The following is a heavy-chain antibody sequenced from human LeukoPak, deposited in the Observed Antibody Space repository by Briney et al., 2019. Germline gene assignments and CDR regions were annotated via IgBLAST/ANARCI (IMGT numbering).Heavy chain of an antibody. CDR3: AREAADGWFDP. CDR1: GYTFTSYD. J-gene: IGHJ5*02. V-gene: IGHV1-8*03. D-gene: IGHD6-25*01. CDR2: MNPNSGNT. Sequence: ASVKVSCKASGYTFTSYDINWVRQATGQGLEWMGWMNPNSGNTGYAQKFQGRVTITRNTSISTAYMELSSLRSEDAAVYYCAREAADGWFDPWGQGTLVTVSS.